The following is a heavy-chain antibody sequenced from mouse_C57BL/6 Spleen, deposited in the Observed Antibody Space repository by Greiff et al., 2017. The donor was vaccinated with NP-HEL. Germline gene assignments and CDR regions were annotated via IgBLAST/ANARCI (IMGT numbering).Heavy chain of an antibody. CDR2: ISGGGGNT. V-gene: IGHV5-9*01. CDR1: GFTFSSYT. D-gene: IGHD2-4*01. CDR3: ARHGYDYDGAWFAY. Sequence: VESGGGLVKPGGSLKLSCAASGFTFSSYTMSWVRQTPEKRLEWVATISGGGGNTYYPDSVKGRFTISRDNAKNTLYLQMSSLRSEDTALYYCARHGYDYDGAWFAYWGQGTLVTVSA. J-gene: IGHJ3*01.